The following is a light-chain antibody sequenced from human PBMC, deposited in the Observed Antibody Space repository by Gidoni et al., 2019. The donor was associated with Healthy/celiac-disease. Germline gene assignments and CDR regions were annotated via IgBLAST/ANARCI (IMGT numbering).Light chain of an antibody. CDR1: SSDVGGYNY. Sequence: QSALTHPPSASGSPGQSVPISCTGTSSDVGGYNYVSCYQQHPGKAPKLMIYEVSKRPSGVPDRFFGSKSGNTDSLTVSGLQAEDEADYYCSSYAGSNNLVFGGGTKLTVL. CDR3: SSYAGSNNLV. V-gene: IGLV2-8*01. J-gene: IGLJ2*01. CDR2: EVS.